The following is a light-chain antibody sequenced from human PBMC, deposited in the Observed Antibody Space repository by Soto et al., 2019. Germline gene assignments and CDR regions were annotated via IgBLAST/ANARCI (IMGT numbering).Light chain of an antibody. CDR1: QSVSSSY. J-gene: IGKJ5*01. Sequence: EIVLTQSPGTLSLSPGERATLSCRASQSVSSSYLAWYQQKPGQAPRLLIYGASSRATGIPDRFSGAGSGTDFTLTISRLEPEDFAVYYCQQYNNWPRITFGQGTRLEI. CDR3: QQYNNWPRIT. CDR2: GAS. V-gene: IGKV3-20*01.